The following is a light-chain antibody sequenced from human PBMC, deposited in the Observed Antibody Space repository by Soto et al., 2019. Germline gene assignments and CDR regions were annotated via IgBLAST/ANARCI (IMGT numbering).Light chain of an antibody. V-gene: IGLV2-14*01. J-gene: IGLJ2*01. CDR1: MRDVGGYNL. CDR2: EVR. Sequence: QSALTQPASVSGSPGQSITISCAGTMRDVGGYNLVSWYQQHPGRAPPLILYEVRNRPSGISFRFSGSKSCNTASLTISGLQAEDEADYYCSSFTSKSSLIFGGGTKLTVL. CDR3: SSFTSKSSLI.